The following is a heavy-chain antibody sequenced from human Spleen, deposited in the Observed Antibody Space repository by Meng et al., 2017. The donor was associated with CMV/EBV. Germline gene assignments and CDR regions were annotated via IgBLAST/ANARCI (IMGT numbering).Heavy chain of an antibody. V-gene: IGHV1-69*10. CDR3: ARQFCTSSSCYAGWFDP. Sequence: SVKVSCKASGGTFRSYAISWVRQAPGQGFEWMGGVIPILGIANYTQKFQGRITITADKSTSTAYMELSSLKSEDTALYYCARQFCTSSSCYAGWFDPWGPGTLVTVSS. CDR2: VIPILGIA. J-gene: IGHJ5*02. D-gene: IGHD2-2*01. CDR1: GGTFRSYA.